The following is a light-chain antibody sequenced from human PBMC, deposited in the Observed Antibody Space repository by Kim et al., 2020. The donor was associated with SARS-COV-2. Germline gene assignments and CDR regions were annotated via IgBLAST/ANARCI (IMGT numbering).Light chain of an antibody. CDR2: GAS. Sequence: CPGERVTLSCRASQSVGSNLAWYQQIPGRAPRLLIYGASTRATGIPARFSGSGSGTEFTLTISSLQSEDFALYYCQQYNDWPPGDTFGQGTKLEI. J-gene: IGKJ2*01. CDR1: QSVGSN. V-gene: IGKV3-15*01. CDR3: QQYNDWPPGDT.